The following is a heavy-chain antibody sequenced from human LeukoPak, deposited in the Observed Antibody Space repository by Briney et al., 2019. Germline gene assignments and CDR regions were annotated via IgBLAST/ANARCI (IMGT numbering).Heavy chain of an antibody. J-gene: IGHJ1*01. V-gene: IGHV3-21*01. D-gene: IGHD1-26*01. CDR3: VRDSGSSYGYYFLH. CDR1: GFTFNSYT. Sequence: PGGPLRLSCAASGFTFNSYTMYWVRQAPGKGLEWVSSISSSSSHMFYADSVKGRFSISRDNAKNSLYLQMNSVRAEDTAVYYCVRDSGSSYGYYFLHWGQGTLVTVSS. CDR2: ISSSSSHM.